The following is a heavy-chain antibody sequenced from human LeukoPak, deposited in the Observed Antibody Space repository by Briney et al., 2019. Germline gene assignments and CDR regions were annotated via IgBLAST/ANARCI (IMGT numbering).Heavy chain of an antibody. CDR3: ARKYYDFWSGYYYFDY. CDR1: GYTFTSYA. J-gene: IGHJ4*02. CDR2: LNTNTGNP. D-gene: IGHD3-3*01. Sequence: ASVKVSCKASGYTFTSYAMNWVRQAPGQGLEWMGWLNTNTGNPTYAQGFTGRFVFTLDTSVSTAYLQISSLKAEDTAVYYCARKYYDFWSGYYYFDYWGQGTLVTVSS. V-gene: IGHV7-4-1*02.